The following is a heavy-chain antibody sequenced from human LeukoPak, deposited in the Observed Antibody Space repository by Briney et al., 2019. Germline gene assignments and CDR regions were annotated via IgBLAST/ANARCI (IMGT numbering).Heavy chain of an antibody. Sequence: ETLSLTCTVSRASISNSYWNWVRQPPEKGLEWIGYVYSSGSTNYNPSLKSRVTISVDTSKNQFSLEMTSVTAADTAVYYCANSYNGKIVPFDNWGQGALVTVSS. V-gene: IGHV4-4*09. CDR3: ANSYNGKIVPFDN. J-gene: IGHJ4*02. CDR1: RASISNSY. CDR2: VYSSGST. D-gene: IGHD3-10*01.